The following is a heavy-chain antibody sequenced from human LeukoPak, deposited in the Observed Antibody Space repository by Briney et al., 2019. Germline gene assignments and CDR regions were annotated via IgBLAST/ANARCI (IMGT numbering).Heavy chain of an antibody. CDR3: ARGGVRHY. J-gene: IGHJ4*02. CDR2: IYGDGTT. V-gene: IGHV3-53*01. CDR1: GFTVSSAY. D-gene: IGHD2-8*02. Sequence: GGSLRLSXAASGFTVSSAYMSWVRQAPGKGPAWVSVIYGDGTTYYADSVKGRFTISRDNSENTVFLQMHSLRAEDTAMYYCARGGVRHYWGQGTLVTVSS.